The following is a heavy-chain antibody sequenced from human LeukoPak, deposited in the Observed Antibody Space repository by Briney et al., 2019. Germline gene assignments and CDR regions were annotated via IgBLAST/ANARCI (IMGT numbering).Heavy chain of an antibody. Sequence: ASVKVSCKASGYTFTSYYMHWVRQAPGQGLEWMGIINPSGGSTSYAQKFQGRVTMTRDTSTSTVYVELSSLRSEDTAVYYCARWSQPNYYDSSGLGYFDLWGRGTLVTVSS. V-gene: IGHV1-46*01. CDR2: INPSGGST. CDR1: GYTFTSYY. J-gene: IGHJ2*01. D-gene: IGHD3-22*01. CDR3: ARWSQPNYYDSSGLGYFDL.